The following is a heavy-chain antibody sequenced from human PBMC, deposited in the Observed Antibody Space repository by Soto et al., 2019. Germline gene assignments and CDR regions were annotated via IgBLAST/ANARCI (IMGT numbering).Heavy chain of an antibody. V-gene: IGHV6-1*01. CDR3: ARGSYYSGWV. Sequence: SQTLSLTCAISGDSVFSTSTAWSWIRQSPSRGLEWLGRTYYRSNWYTDYAVSVKSRITISPDTSKNQFSLQLNSVTPEDTAVYYCARGSYYSGWVWGQGTLVTVSS. D-gene: IGHD6-19*01. J-gene: IGHJ4*02. CDR1: GDSVFSTSTA. CDR2: TYYRSNWYT.